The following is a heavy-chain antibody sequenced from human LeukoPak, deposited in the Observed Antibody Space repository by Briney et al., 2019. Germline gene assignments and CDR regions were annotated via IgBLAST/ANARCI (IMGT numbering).Heavy chain of an antibody. V-gene: IGHV3-21*03. D-gene: IGHD3-9*01. CDR2: ITSSGSSM. CDR1: GFTFSGYS. CDR3: TRDIDDVLTGDDAFDV. Sequence: GGSLRLSCAGSGFTFSGYSLNWVRQAPGTGLEWVSSITSSGSSMYYADSVKGRFTISRDNAENSVYLQMNSLRVDDTGLYYCTRDIDDVLTGDDAFDVWGQGTVVTVSS. J-gene: IGHJ3*01.